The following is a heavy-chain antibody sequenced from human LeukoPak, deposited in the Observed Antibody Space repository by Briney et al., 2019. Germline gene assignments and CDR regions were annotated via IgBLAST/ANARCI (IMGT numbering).Heavy chain of an antibody. CDR1: GFTFSSYG. D-gene: IGHD4-17*01. V-gene: IGHV3-30*18. Sequence: RGSLRLSCAASGFTFSSYGMHWVRQAPGKGLEWVAVITYDGSNKYYADSVKGRFTISRDNSKNTLYLQMNSLRAEDTAVYYCAKQTHGDYQYYFDYWGQGTLVTVSS. J-gene: IGHJ4*02. CDR3: AKQTHGDYQYYFDY. CDR2: ITYDGSNK.